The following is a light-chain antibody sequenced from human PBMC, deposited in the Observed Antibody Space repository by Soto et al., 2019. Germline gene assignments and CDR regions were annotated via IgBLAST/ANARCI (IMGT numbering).Light chain of an antibody. J-gene: IGKJ1*01. CDR1: QSVSYNY. V-gene: IGKV3-20*01. Sequence: DIVLTPSPGTLSLSPGERATLSCRASQSVSYNYLAWYQQKPGQAPRLLIYAASSRATGIPDRFSGSGSGTDFALTGSRLEPEDLAMYSCLQYGSSPRTFGPGTKVEIK. CDR3: LQYGSSPRT. CDR2: AAS.